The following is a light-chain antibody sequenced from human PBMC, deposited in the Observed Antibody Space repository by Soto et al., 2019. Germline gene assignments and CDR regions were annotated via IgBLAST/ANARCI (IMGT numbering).Light chain of an antibody. V-gene: IGKV3-15*01. J-gene: IGKJ1*01. CDR3: HQYNNWPRA. Sequence: EIVMTQSPATLSVSPGERATLSCRASHTVSSRLARYQQRPGQAPRLLIYGASTRATGIPARFSGSGSGTEFNLTISSLQSEDFAVYYCHQYNNWPRAFGQGTKVDIK. CDR1: HTVSSR. CDR2: GAS.